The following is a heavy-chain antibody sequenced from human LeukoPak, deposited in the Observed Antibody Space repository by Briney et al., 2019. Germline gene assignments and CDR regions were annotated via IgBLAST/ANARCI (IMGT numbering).Heavy chain of an antibody. Sequence: PGGSLRLSCAASGFTFSSYSMNWVRQAPGKGLEWVSSISSSSSYIYYADSVKGRFTISRYNAKNSLYLQMNSLRAEDTAVYYCARGGGYVGAFDIWGQGTMVTVSS. V-gene: IGHV3-21*01. CDR3: ARGGGYVGAFDI. CDR2: ISSSSSYI. CDR1: GFTFSSYS. D-gene: IGHD5-12*01. J-gene: IGHJ3*02.